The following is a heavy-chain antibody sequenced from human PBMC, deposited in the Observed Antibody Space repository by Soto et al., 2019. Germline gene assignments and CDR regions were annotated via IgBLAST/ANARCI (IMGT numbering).Heavy chain of an antibody. CDR2: IYYSGST. Sequence: TSETLSLTCTVSGCSISSGGYYWSWIRQHPGKGLEWIGYIYYSGSTYYNPSLKSRVTISVDTSKNQFSLKLSSVTAADTAVYYCARDTEEIITGTTGHYYGMDVWGQGTTVT. J-gene: IGHJ6*02. D-gene: IGHD1-7*01. V-gene: IGHV4-31*03. CDR3: ARDTEEIITGTTGHYYGMDV. CDR1: GCSISSGGYY.